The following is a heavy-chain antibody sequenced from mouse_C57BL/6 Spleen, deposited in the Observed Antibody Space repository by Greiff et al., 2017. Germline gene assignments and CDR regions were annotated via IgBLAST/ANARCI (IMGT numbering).Heavy chain of an antibody. CDR3: ARDYGSSYGYDMDY. V-gene: IGHV14-2*01. CDR2: IDAEDGET. D-gene: IGHD1-1*01. Sequence: VQLQQSGAELVKPGASVKLSCTASGFNIKDYAMYWVKQRTEQSLEWIGRIDAEDGETKYAPKFQGQVTISADTSSNTAYLQLSNLTSEDTAVYYCARDYGSSYGYDMDYWGPGTSVTVSS. J-gene: IGHJ4*01. CDR1: GFNIKDYA.